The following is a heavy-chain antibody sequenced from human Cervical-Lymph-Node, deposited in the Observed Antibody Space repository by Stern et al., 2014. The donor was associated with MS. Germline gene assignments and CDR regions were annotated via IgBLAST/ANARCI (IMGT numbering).Heavy chain of an antibody. V-gene: IGHV7-4-1*02. J-gene: IGHJ4*02. Sequence: QMQLVQSGSELKKPGASVKVSCKASGYNLTTFAINWVRQAPGQGLEWMGWINTKTGNPTFAQGFTGPFVFSLDASINRAYLQVISLKAEDSAVYYCSTWGAGSSPPLFYWGQGTLVTVSS. CDR3: STWGAGSSPPLFY. CDR1: GYNLTTFA. D-gene: IGHD6-6*01. CDR2: INTKTGNP.